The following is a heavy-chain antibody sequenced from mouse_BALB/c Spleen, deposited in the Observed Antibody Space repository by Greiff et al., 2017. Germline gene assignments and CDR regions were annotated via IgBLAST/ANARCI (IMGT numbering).Heavy chain of an antibody. D-gene: IGHD2-3*01. Sequence: VQLQQSGAELVKPGTSVKLSCKASGYNFTSYWINWVKLRPGQGLEWIGDIYPGSGSTNYNEKFKSKATLTVDTSSSTAYMQLSSLASEDSALYYCARDGPGAMDYWGQGTSVTVSS. V-gene: IGHV1-55*01. CDR2: IYPGSGST. J-gene: IGHJ4*01. CDR1: GYNFTSYW. CDR3: ARDGPGAMDY.